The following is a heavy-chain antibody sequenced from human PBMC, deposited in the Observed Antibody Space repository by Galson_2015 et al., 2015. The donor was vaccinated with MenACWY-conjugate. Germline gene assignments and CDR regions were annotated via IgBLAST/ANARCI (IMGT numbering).Heavy chain of an antibody. J-gene: IGHJ6*02. D-gene: IGHD4-17*01. CDR3: ARGGDDYGDYYYGMDV. Sequence: SVKVSCKASGYTFTSYAMHWVRQAPGQRLEWMGWINAGNGNTKYSQKFQGRVTITRDTSASTAYMELSSLRSEDTAVYYCARGGDDYGDYYYGMDVWGQGTTVTVSS. CDR1: GYTFTSYA. V-gene: IGHV1-3*01. CDR2: INAGNGNT.